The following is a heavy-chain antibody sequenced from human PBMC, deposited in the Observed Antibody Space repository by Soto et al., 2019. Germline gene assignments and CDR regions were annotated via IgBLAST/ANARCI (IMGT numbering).Heavy chain of an antibody. CDR2: VTGNGGNT. CDR3: AKAPCSGGSCYPDY. D-gene: IGHD2-15*01. Sequence: VGSLRLSCAASGFTFSSYAMSWVRQAPGKGLEWVSTVTGNGGNTYYADSVKGRFIISRDNSKNTLYLQMNSLRADDTALYYCAKAPCSGGSCYPDYWGQGTLVTVSS. V-gene: IGHV3-23*01. CDR1: GFTFSSYA. J-gene: IGHJ4*02.